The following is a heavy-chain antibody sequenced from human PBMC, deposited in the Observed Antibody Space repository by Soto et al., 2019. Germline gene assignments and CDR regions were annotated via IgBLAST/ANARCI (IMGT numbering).Heavy chain of an antibody. V-gene: IGHV3-30-3*01. CDR2: ISYDGSNK. J-gene: IGHJ4*02. D-gene: IGHD5-12*01. CDR3: ARDEGWLQLIGYFDY. CDR1: GFTFSSYA. Sequence: PGGYLRLSCAASGFTFSSYAMHWVRQAPGKGLEWVAVISYDGSNKYYADSVKGRFTISRDTSKNTLYLQMNSLRAEDTAVYYCARDEGWLQLIGYFDYWGQGTLVTGSS.